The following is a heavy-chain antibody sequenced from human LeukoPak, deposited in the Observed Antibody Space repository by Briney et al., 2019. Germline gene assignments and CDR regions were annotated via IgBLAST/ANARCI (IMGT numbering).Heavy chain of an antibody. Sequence: GGSLRLSCAASGFTFSSYSMNWVRQAPGEGLECVSSISSISSYIYYVDSVKGRFTISRDNAKNSLYLQMNSPRAEDTAVYYCAISRDGYNCPFDYWGQGTLVTVSS. CDR2: ISSISSYI. CDR3: AISRDGYNCPFDY. J-gene: IGHJ4*02. CDR1: GFTFSSYS. D-gene: IGHD5-24*01. V-gene: IGHV3-21*01.